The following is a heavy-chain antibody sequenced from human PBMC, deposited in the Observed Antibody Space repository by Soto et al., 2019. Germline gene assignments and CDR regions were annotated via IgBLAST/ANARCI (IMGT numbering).Heavy chain of an antibody. CDR1: GYSFTSYW. J-gene: IGHJ6*02. Sequence: GELLSTSGKVSGYSFTSYWISCVRQIPGKCLKWMGRIDPSDSYTNYSPSFQGHVTISADKSISTAYLQWSSLKASDTAMYYCARYFGPPTIVVVPAANYYGMDVWGQGTTVTVSS. V-gene: IGHV5-10-1*01. CDR2: IDPSDSYT. CDR3: ARYFGPPTIVVVPAANYYGMDV. D-gene: IGHD2-2*01.